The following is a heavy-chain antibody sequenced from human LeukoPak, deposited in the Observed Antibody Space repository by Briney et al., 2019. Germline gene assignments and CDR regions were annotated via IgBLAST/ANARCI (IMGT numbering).Heavy chain of an antibody. J-gene: IGHJ4*02. CDR1: GFTFSSYE. CDR2: ISGSSTYI. D-gene: IGHD7-27*01. CDR3: ASTTGDRDY. V-gene: IGHV3-21*01. Sequence: GGSLRLSCVASGFTFSSYEMNWVRQAPGKGLEWVSYISGSSTYIYYVDSLKGRFTISRDNAKNSLYLQMNSLRVEDTAVYYCASTTGDRDYWGQGTLVNVSS.